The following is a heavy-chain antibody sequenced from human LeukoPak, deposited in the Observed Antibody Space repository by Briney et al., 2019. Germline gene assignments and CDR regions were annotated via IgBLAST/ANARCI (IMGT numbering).Heavy chain of an antibody. Sequence: KPSETLSLTCTVSGGSISSYYWSWIRQPPGKGLEWIGYIYYSGSTNYNPSLKSRVTISVDTSKNQFSLKLSSVTAADTAVYYCARGSWYYDSSGYAPLDYWGQGTLVTVSS. D-gene: IGHD3-22*01. CDR1: GGSISSYY. CDR2: IYYSGST. CDR3: ARGSWYYDSSGYAPLDY. J-gene: IGHJ4*02. V-gene: IGHV4-59*01.